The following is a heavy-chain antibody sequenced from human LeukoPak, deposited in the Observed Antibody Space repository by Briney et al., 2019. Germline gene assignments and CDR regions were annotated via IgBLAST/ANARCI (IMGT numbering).Heavy chain of an antibody. CDR3: AKNPRSSVALDY. J-gene: IGHJ4*02. D-gene: IGHD6-19*01. CDR2: ISYDGSNK. Sequence: GGSLRLSCAASGFTFSSYAMSWVRQAPGKGLEWVAVISYDGSNKYYADSVKGRFTISRDNSKNTLYLQMNSLRAEDTAVYYCAKNPRSSVALDYWGQGTLVTVSS. V-gene: IGHV3-30*18. CDR1: GFTFSSYA.